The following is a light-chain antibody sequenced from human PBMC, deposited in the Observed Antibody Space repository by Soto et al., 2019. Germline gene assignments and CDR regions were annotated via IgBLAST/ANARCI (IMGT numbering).Light chain of an antibody. J-gene: IGKJ2*01. Sequence: DIQVTQSPSSLSASVGDRVTITCRASQGISNDLSWYQQKPGQAPTLLIYVASNLQSGVPSRFSGGGSGTDFTLTISSLQPGDFATYYCLQYYTTPFTFGQGTKLEIK. CDR3: LQYYTTPFT. CDR2: VAS. CDR1: QGISND. V-gene: IGKV1-27*01.